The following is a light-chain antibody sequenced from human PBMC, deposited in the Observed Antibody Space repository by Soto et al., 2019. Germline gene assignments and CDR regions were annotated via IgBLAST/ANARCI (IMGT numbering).Light chain of an antibody. CDR3: SSYTSSSTSYV. J-gene: IGLJ1*01. CDR1: SSDVGGYTH. Sequence: QSALTQPASVSGAPGQSITISCTGSSSDVGGYTHVSWYQQHPGKAPKLMIYEVSYRPSGVSNRFSGSKSGNTASLTISGLRAEDEDEYYCSSYTSSSTSYVFGTGTKLTVL. V-gene: IGLV2-14*01. CDR2: EVS.